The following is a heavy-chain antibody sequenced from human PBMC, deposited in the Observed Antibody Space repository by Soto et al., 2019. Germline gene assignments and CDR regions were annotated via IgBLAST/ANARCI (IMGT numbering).Heavy chain of an antibody. CDR2: ISSSSSYI. V-gene: IGHV3-21*01. J-gene: IGHJ4*02. Sequence: GGSLRLSCAASGFTFSSYSMNWARQAPGKGLEWVSSISSSSSYIYYADSVKGRFTISRDNAKNSLYLQMNSLRAEDTAVYYCASSDSSGYYDYYFDYWGQGTLVTVSS. D-gene: IGHD3-22*01. CDR3: ASSDSSGYYDYYFDY. CDR1: GFTFSSYS.